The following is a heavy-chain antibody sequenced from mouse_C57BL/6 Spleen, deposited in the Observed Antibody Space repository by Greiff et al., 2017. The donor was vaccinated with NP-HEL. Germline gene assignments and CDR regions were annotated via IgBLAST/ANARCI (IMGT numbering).Heavy chain of an antibody. CDR3: AREGSSYVRYFDY. J-gene: IGHJ2*01. V-gene: IGHV1-64*01. Sequence: QVQLKQPGAELVKPGASVKLSCKASGYTFTSYWMHWVKQRPGQGLEWIGMIHPNSGSTNYNEKFKSKATLTVDKSSSTAYMQLSSLTSEDSAVYYCAREGSSYVRYFDYWGQGTTLTVSS. D-gene: IGHD1-1*01. CDR2: IHPNSGST. CDR1: GYTFTSYW.